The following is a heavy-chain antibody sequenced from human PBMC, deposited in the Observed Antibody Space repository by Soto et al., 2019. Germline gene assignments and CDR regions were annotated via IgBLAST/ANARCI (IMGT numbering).Heavy chain of an antibody. CDR1: GYTFTSYD. Sequence: QVQLVQSGAEVKKPGASVKVSCKASGYTFTSYDMNCVRQATGQGLEWMGWMNPNSGNTGYAQKFQGRVTMTRNTAINTAYMELSCLSSEDTAVYYCAIVGARPPDYWGQGTLVTVSS. J-gene: IGHJ4*02. D-gene: IGHD1-26*01. V-gene: IGHV1-8*02. CDR3: AIVGARPPDY. CDR2: MNPNSGNT.